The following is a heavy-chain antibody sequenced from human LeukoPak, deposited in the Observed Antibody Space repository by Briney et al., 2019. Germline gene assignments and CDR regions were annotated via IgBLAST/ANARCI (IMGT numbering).Heavy chain of an antibody. Sequence: PSQTLSLTCAVSGGSISSGGYSWSWIRQPPGKGLEWIGYIYHSGSTYYNPSLKSRVTISVDRSKNQFSLRLSSVTAADTAVYYCARAFHYYGSGSYFLGAFDIWGQGTMVTVPS. V-gene: IGHV4-30-2*01. J-gene: IGHJ3*02. CDR2: IYHSGST. CDR3: ARAFHYYGSGSYFLGAFDI. D-gene: IGHD3-10*01. CDR1: GGSISSGGYS.